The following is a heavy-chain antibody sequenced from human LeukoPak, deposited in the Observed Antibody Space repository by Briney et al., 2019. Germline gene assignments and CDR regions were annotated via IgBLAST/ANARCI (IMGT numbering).Heavy chain of an antibody. V-gene: IGHV3-11*01. CDR3: ARDPGGYEQARYYYYGMDV. CDR1: GFTFSDYY. Sequence: GGSLRLSCAASGFTFSDYYMSWSRQAPGKGLEWVSYISSSGSTIYYADSVKGRFTISRDNAKNSLYLQMNSLRAEDTAVYYCARDPGGYEQARYYYYGMDVWGQGTTVTVSS. CDR2: ISSSGSTI. D-gene: IGHD5-12*01. J-gene: IGHJ6*02.